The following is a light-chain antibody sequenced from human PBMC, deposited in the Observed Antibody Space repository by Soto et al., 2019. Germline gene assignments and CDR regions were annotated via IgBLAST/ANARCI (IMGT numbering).Light chain of an antibody. Sequence: EIVLTQSPATLSLSPGDRATLSCRASQSVSSYLAWYQQKPGQAPRLLIYDASNRATGIPARFSSSGSGTDFTLTISSLEPEDFAVYSCQQRSSWPLITFGQGTRLEIK. CDR2: DAS. J-gene: IGKJ5*01. V-gene: IGKV3-11*01. CDR3: QQRSSWPLIT. CDR1: QSVSSY.